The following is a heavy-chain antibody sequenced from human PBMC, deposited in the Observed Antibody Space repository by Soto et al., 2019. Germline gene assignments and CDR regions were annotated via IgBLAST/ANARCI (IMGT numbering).Heavy chain of an antibody. D-gene: IGHD5-18*01. CDR1: GGSINSGDYY. J-gene: IGHJ5*02. Sequence: SETLSLTCTVSGGSINSGDYYWSWIRQPPGKGLEWIGHIYYSGSPNYSPSLKSRVTISLDTPNKQFSLKVTSVTDADTAVYYCAMISVDSYMRYWFAPRGHRTLVTVSS. CDR2: IYYSGSP. CDR3: AMISVDSYMRYWFAP. V-gene: IGHV4-61*08.